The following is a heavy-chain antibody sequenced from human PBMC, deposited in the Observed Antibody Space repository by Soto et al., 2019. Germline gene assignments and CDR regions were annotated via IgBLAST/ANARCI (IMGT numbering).Heavy chain of an antibody. J-gene: IGHJ4*02. CDR3: AKDHQTYNWDYLFDS. V-gene: IGHV3-30*18. CDR2: ISNDGNNK. D-gene: IGHD1-7*01. Sequence: PGGSLRLSCAASGFAFSINDMHWVRQAPGRGLEWVAVISNDGNNKYYADSVKGRFTLSRDNSKNMVYLQMDSLRAEDTAVYYCAKDHQTYNWDYLFDSWGPGTLVTVSS. CDR1: GFAFSIND.